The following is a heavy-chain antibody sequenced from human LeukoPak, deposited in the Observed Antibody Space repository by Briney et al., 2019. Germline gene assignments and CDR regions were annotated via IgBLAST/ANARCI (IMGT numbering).Heavy chain of an antibody. CDR2: ISSSSSYI. Sequence: PGGSLRLSCRASGFTFSTYGMTWVRQAPGKGLEWVSSISSSSSYIYYADSVKGRFTISRDNAKNSLYLQMNSLRAEDTAVYYCARDQTGRYFDYWGQGTLVTVSS. CDR3: ARDQTGRYFDY. CDR1: GFTFSTYG. V-gene: IGHV3-21*01. D-gene: IGHD7-27*01. J-gene: IGHJ4*02.